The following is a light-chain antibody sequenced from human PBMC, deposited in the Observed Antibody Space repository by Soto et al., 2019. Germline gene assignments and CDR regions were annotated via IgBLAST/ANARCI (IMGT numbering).Light chain of an antibody. CDR1: SSNIGRNT. CDR2: SNN. J-gene: IGLJ1*01. V-gene: IGLV1-44*01. CDR3: AAWDDSLNIYV. Sequence: QSVLTQPPSASGTPGQRVTISCSGSSSNIGRNTVNWYQQLPGTAPKLLIYSNNERPSGVPDRFSGSKSGTSASLAIIGLQSKDEADYYCAAWDDSLNIYVIGTGTKLTVL.